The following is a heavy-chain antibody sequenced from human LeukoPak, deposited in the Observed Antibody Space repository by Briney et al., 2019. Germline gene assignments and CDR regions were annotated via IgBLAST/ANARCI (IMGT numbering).Heavy chain of an antibody. CDR1: GFTFTTNA. CDR3: AKCGNSGCHSSDF. D-gene: IGHD5-12*01. Sequence: GGSLRLSCAASGFTFTTNAMSWVRQAPGKGLEWVSAISGRTGPTYYADSEKGRLTIPRDNSKRTLYLQMDSLRAQDQAVYCCAKCGNSGCHSSDFGGQGTLVTVSS. V-gene: IGHV3-23*01. CDR2: ISGRTGPT. J-gene: IGHJ4*02.